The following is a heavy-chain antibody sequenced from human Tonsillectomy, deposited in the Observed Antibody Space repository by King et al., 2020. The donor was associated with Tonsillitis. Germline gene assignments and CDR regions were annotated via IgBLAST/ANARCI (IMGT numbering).Heavy chain of an antibody. D-gene: IGHD3-22*01. CDR3: ARDRFMRAHDSSGYYHWYFDL. Sequence: VQLQESGPGLVKPSETLSLTCTVSGCSISSYYWSWLRQPPGKGLEWMGYSYYSGNTNNNPSLKSRDTMSVDTSKNQVSLELRSVTAADTAVYYCARDRFMRAHDSSGYYHWYFDLWGRGTRVTVSS. CDR1: GCSISSYY. V-gene: IGHV4-59*01. J-gene: IGHJ2*01. CDR2: SYYSGNT.